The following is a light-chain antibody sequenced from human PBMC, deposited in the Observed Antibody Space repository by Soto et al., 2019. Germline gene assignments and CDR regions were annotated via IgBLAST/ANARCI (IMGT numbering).Light chain of an antibody. V-gene: IGLV2-23*02. Sequence: HSVLTKPASVYGFAGEWITISCNGTSSDVGNYNLVSWYQQHPGKAPKLMIYEVSKRPSGVSNRFSGSKSGNTASLTISGLQAEDEADYYCCSYAGSSTPLIFGTGTKVTVL. CDR2: EVS. J-gene: IGLJ1*01. CDR3: CSYAGSSTPLI. CDR1: SSDVGNYNL.